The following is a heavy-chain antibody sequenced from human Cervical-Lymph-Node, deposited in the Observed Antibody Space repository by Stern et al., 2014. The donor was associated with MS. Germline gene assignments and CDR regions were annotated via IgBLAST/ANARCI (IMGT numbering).Heavy chain of an antibody. V-gene: IGHV3-30*01. CDR3: VRGSGWYTEFYFDY. Sequence: VQLVEAGGGLIQPGSSLSLSCEASGFTFSYYAMFWVRQAPGHVPEWVAHIYTDGSRTNHADSVKGRFTVSRAHSMRTLYLQMHSLRPEDTAVYSCVRGSGWYTEFYFDYWGQGALVTVSS. J-gene: IGHJ4*02. D-gene: IGHD6-19*01. CDR1: GFTFSYYA. CDR2: IYTDGSRT.